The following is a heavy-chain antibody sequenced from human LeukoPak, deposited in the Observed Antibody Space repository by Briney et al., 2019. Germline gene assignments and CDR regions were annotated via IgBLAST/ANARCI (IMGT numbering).Heavy chain of an antibody. CDR2: IWYDGTNK. D-gene: IGHD3-22*01. CDR1: GFTFSSYG. Sequence: GGSLRLSCAASGFTFSSYGMHWVRQAPGKGLEWVAVIWYDGTNKYYADSVKGRFTISRDNSKNTLYLQMNSLRAEDTAVYYCARDFLYYYDSSGYPTYYFDYWGQGTLVTDSS. CDR3: ARDFLYYYDSSGYPTYYFDY. J-gene: IGHJ4*02. V-gene: IGHV3-33*01.